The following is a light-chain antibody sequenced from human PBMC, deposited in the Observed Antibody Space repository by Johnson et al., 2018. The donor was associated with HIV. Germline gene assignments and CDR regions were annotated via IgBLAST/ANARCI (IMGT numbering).Light chain of an antibody. Sequence: QPVLTQPPSVSAAPGQKVTISCSGSSSNIGNNYVSWYQQLPGTAPKLLIYGNNKRPSGIPDRFSGSKSGTSATLRITGLQTGDEADYYCGTWDSSLSAYVFGTGTKVTVL. CDR3: GTWDSSLSAYV. CDR1: SSNIGNNY. CDR2: GNN. J-gene: IGLJ1*01. V-gene: IGLV1-51*02.